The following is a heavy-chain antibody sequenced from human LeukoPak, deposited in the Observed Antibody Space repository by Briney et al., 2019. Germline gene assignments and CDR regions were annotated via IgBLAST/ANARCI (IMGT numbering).Heavy chain of an antibody. Sequence: SETLSLTCIVSGGSLNNNNFYCDWIRQPPGRGLEWIGTIFHSGTTYFNPSLKSRVTISVDTSKNQLSLKVTSVTAADTAVYYCARRGYNSGHFDFWGHGTLVTVSS. CDR1: GGSLNNNNFY. D-gene: IGHD1-1*01. J-gene: IGHJ4*01. CDR3: ARRGYNSGHFDF. V-gene: IGHV4-39*01. CDR2: IFHSGTT.